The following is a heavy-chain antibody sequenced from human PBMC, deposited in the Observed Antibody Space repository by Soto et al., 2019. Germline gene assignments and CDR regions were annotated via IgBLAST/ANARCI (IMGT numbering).Heavy chain of an antibody. CDR2: IIPILGIA. Sequence: QVQLVQSGAEVKKPGSSVKVSCKASGGTFSSYTISWVRQAPGQGLEWMGRIIPILGIANYAQKFQGRVTITADKSTSTAYVELSSLRSEDTAVYYCASAIAAAGTGYCGMDVWGQGTTVTVSS. V-gene: IGHV1-69*02. CDR1: GGTFSSYT. D-gene: IGHD6-13*01. CDR3: ASAIAAAGTGYCGMDV. J-gene: IGHJ6*02.